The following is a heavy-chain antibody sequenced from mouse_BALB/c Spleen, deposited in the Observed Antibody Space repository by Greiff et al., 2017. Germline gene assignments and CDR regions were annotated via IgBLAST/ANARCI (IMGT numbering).Heavy chain of an antibody. Sequence: EVKLVESGGGLVKPGGSLKLSCAASGFTFSSYAMSWVRQSPEKRLEWVAEISSGGSYTYYPDTVTGRFTISRDNAKNTLYLEMSSLRSEDTAMYYGARVEYYGSSYDFDYWGQGTTLTVSS. CDR1: GFTFSSYA. CDR3: ARVEYYGSSYDFDY. D-gene: IGHD1-1*01. J-gene: IGHJ2*01. V-gene: IGHV5-9-4*01. CDR2: ISSGGSYT.